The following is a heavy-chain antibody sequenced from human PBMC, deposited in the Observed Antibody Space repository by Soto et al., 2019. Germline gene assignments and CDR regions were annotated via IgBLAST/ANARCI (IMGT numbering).Heavy chain of an antibody. Sequence: SGPTLVNPTQTLTLTCTFSGFSLSTSGMCVSWIRQPPGKALEWLALIDWDDDKYYSTSLKTRLTISKDTSKNQVVLTMTNMDPVDTATYYCAREGVAATRDYYYGMDVWGQGTKVTVSS. CDR3: AREGVAATRDYYYGMDV. J-gene: IGHJ6*02. CDR1: GFSLSTSGMC. D-gene: IGHD2-15*01. CDR2: IDWDDDK. V-gene: IGHV2-70*01.